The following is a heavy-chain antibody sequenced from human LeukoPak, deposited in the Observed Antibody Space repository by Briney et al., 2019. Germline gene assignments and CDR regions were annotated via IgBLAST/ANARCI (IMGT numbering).Heavy chain of an antibody. V-gene: IGHV4-59*01. CDR2: IYYSGST. CDR1: GGSISSYY. CDR3: ARGPFRYYYGSGGRWYYYYYMDV. Sequence: SETLSLTCTVSGGSISSYYWSWIRQPPGKGLEWIGYIYYSGSTNCNPSLKSRVTISVDTSKNQFSLKLSSVTAADTAVYYCARGPFRYYYGSGGRWYYYYYMDVWGKGTTVTVSS. D-gene: IGHD3-10*01. J-gene: IGHJ6*03.